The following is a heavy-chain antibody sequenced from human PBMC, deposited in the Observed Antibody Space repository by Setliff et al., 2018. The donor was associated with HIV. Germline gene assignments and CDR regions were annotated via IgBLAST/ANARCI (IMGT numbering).Heavy chain of an antibody. CDR2: VIPNSGKT. D-gene: IGHD2-15*01. J-gene: IGHJ6*03. CDR3: ARDLAYCSGGSCYRPFIYYFYYMDV. V-gene: IGHV1-2*02. CDR1: GFSFDDYY. Sequence: PSVKVSFKASGFSFDDYYIHWVRQAPGQGLEWMGCVIPNSGKTYYAQEFQGRVTMTSDTSINTAYMEVSWLTSDDTAIYYCARDLAYCSGGSCYRPFIYYFYYMDVWGKGATVTVS.